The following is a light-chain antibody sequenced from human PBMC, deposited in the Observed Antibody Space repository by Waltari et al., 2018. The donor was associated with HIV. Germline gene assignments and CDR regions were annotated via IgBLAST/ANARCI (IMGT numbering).Light chain of an antibody. CDR1: QSVSSSY. CDR2: GAS. CDR3: QQFGSPWT. V-gene: IGKV3-20*01. Sequence: EIVLTQSPGTLSLSPGERATLSCRASQSVSSSYLAWFQQKPGQAPRLLIYGASSRATGIPDRFSGSGSGTDFTLTISRLEPEDFAVDYCQQFGSPWTFGQGTKVEI. J-gene: IGKJ1*01.